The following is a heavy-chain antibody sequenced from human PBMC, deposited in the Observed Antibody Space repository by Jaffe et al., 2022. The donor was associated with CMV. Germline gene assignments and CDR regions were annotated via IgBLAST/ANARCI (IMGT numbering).Heavy chain of an antibody. CDR3: ARQDAPIQLGAYYFDY. J-gene: IGHJ4*02. D-gene: IGHD5-18*01. CDR1: GGSISSYY. Sequence: QVQLQESGPGLVKPSETLSLTCTVSGGSISSYYWSWIRQPPGKGLEWIGYIYYSGSTNYNPSLKSRVTISVDTSKNQFSLKLSSVTAADTAVYYCARQDAPIQLGAYYFDYWGQGTLVTVSS. V-gene: IGHV4-59*08. CDR2: IYYSGST.